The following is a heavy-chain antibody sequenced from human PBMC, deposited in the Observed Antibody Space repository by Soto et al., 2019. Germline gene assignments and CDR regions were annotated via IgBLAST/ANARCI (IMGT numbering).Heavy chain of an antibody. CDR3: ARAAITLSRGSKVDFYSMDV. CDR1: GYTFNNYG. CDR2: ISVYNGNK. D-gene: IGHD3-10*01. V-gene: IGHV1-18*01. Sequence: QLVQSGGEVKEPGASVQVSCKASGYTFNNYGITWVRQAPGQGLEWMGWISVYNGNKNYAKKVQGRVSMTADTDTSTAYMELRSLQSDDTAVYFCARAAITLSRGSKVDFYSMDVWGQGTTVTVSS. J-gene: IGHJ6*02.